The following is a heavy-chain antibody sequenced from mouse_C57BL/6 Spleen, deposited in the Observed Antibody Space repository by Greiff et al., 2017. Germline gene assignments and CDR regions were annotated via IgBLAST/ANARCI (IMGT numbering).Heavy chain of an antibody. CDR1: GYTFTDYE. D-gene: IGHD2-1*01. Sequence: VQLQQSVAELVRPGASVTMSCKASGYTFTDYEMHWVKKTPVHGLEWIGAIDPATGGTAYNQQFKGKALLTADKSSSTAYMELRSMTSEDSSVEYCTIYYGNCFDYGGQGTTLTGSS. V-gene: IGHV1-15*01. J-gene: IGHJ2*01. CDR2: IDPATGGT. CDR3: TIYYGNCFDY.